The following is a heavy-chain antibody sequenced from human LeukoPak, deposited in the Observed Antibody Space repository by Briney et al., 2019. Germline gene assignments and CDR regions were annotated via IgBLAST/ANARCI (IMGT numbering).Heavy chain of an antibody. D-gene: IGHD6-13*01. Sequence: SETLSLTCTVSGGSISSGGYYWSWIRQPPGKGLEWIGYIYHSGSTYYNPSLKSRVTISVDTSKNQFSLKLSSVTAADTAVYYCARHGPIAAADDFDYWGQGTLVTVSS. CDR2: IYHSGST. CDR1: GGSISSGGYY. V-gene: IGHV4-30-2*03. J-gene: IGHJ4*02. CDR3: ARHGPIAAADDFDY.